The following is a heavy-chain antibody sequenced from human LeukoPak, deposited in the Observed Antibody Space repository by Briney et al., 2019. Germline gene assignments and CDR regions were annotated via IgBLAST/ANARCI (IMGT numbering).Heavy chain of an antibody. Sequence: RSGGSLKLSCAASGLTFSGSAIHWVRQASGKGLEWVGRIRSRSNNYATAYAASVKGRFTISRDDSKRTAYLQMNSLKTEDTAVYYCLELGPGTYAWGQGTLVTVSS. D-gene: IGHD3-10*01. CDR2: IRSRSNNYAT. CDR1: GLTFSGSA. CDR3: LELGPGTYA. V-gene: IGHV3-73*01. J-gene: IGHJ5*02.